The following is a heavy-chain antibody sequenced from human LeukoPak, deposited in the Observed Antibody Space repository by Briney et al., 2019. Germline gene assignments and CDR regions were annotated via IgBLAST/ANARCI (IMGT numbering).Heavy chain of an antibody. CDR2: IYYSGST. CDR3: ARGTLWFGENFNWFDP. J-gene: IGHJ5*02. CDR1: GGSFSGYY. D-gene: IGHD3-10*01. Sequence: SETLSLTCAVYGGSFSGYYWSWIRQPPGKGLEWIGYIYYSGSTYYNPSLKSRVTISVDTSKNQFSLKLSSVTAADTAVYYCARGTLWFGENFNWFDPWGQGTLVTVSS. V-gene: IGHV4-30-4*08.